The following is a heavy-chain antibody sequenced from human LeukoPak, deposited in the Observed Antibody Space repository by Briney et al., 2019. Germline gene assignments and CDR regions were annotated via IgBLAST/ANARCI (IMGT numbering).Heavy chain of an antibody. Sequence: PGGSLRLSCAASGFTFSSYAMSWVRQAPGKGLEWVAHIKEDATESRSADSVKGRFTISRDNAKNSLYLQMNSLRAEDTAVYYCARDLFITIFGVVPVLGYWGQGTLVTVSS. CDR3: ARDLFITIFGVVPVLGY. D-gene: IGHD3-3*01. CDR1: GFTFSSYA. V-gene: IGHV3-7*01. J-gene: IGHJ4*02. CDR2: IKEDATES.